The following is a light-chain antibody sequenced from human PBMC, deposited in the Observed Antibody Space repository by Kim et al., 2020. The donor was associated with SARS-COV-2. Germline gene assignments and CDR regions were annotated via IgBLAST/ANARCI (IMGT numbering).Light chain of an antibody. J-gene: IGKJ5*01. Sequence: IQLTQSPSSLSASVGDSVTITCRASQGISSHLAWYQQKPGRAPKLLFSSASTLQSGVSSRFSGSGSGTDFTLAISSLQPEGFATYFCHHHHNYPLAFRQGTPLEI. CDR3: HHHHNYPLA. CDR2: SAS. CDR1: QGISSH. V-gene: IGKV1-9*01.